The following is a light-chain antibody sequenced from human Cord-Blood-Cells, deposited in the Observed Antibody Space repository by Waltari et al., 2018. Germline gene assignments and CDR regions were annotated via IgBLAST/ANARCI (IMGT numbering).Light chain of an antibody. CDR2: EVS. CDR1: SSDVGSYNL. CDR3: CSYAGSSTQV. V-gene: IGLV2-23*02. Sequence: QSALTQPASVSGSPGQSITISCTGTSSDVGSYNLASWYQQHPGKAPKLMIYEVSKRPSGVSNRFSGSKSGNTASLTISGLQAEDEADYYCCSYAGSSTQVFGGGTKLTVL. J-gene: IGLJ3*02.